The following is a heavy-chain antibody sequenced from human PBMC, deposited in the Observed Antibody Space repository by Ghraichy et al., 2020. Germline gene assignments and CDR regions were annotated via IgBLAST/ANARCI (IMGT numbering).Heavy chain of an antibody. CDR1: GFTFSSYA. J-gene: IGHJ4*02. CDR3: ARGSGGDIVVVVAAQYFDY. Sequence: GGSLRLSCAASGFTFSSYAMSWVRQAPGKGLEWVSAISGSGGSTYYADSVKGRFTISRDNSKNTLYLQMNSLRAEDTAVYYCARGSGGDIVVVVAAQYFDYWGQGTLVTVSS. CDR2: ISGSGGST. D-gene: IGHD2-15*01. V-gene: IGHV3-23*01.